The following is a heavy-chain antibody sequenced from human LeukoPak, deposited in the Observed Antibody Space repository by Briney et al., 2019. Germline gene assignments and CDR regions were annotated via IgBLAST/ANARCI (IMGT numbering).Heavy chain of an antibody. Sequence: GGSLRLSCAASGFSFRNSALSLVRPAPGEGLEWVSAIIGSGGSTSYADSGKGRFTISRANSRNTLYLQMNSLRAEDTAVYYCAKDSRYCSSITCYFDYWGQGTLVTVSS. V-gene: IGHV3-23*01. CDR3: AKDSRYCSSITCYFDY. J-gene: IGHJ4*02. D-gene: IGHD2-2*01. CDR2: IIGSGGST. CDR1: GFSFRNSA.